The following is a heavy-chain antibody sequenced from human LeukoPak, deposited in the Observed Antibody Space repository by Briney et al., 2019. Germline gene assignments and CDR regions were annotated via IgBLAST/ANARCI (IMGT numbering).Heavy chain of an antibody. CDR2: ISSSSGTI. V-gene: IGHV3-23*01. Sequence: GGSLRLSCAASGFTFSSYAMSWVRQAPGKGLEWVSAISSSSGTIYYADSVKGRFTISRDNSNNTLYLQMNGLRVEDTAIYYCSKDNGYCSTSSCYHCFDPWGQGTLVTVSS. CDR3: SKDNGYCSTSSCYHCFDP. J-gene: IGHJ5*02. CDR1: GFTFSSYA. D-gene: IGHD2-2*03.